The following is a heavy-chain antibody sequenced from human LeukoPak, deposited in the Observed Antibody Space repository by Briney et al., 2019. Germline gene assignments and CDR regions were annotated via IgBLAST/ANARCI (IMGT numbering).Heavy chain of an antibody. CDR1: GYSFSNHW. Sequence: PGESLKISCKGSGYSFSNHWIGWVRQMPGKGLEWMGVIYPGDSDTRYSPSFQGQVTMSVDKSIDTAFLQWSSLKASDTAMYFCARQVSTSRFYYDTSGPGAFWFDYWGQGTLVTVSS. CDR2: IYPGDSDT. J-gene: IGHJ4*02. CDR3: ARQVSTSRFYYDTSGPGAFWFDY. V-gene: IGHV5-51*01. D-gene: IGHD3-22*01.